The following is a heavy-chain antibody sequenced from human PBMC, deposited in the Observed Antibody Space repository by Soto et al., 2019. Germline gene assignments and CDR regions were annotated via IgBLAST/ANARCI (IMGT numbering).Heavy chain of an antibody. CDR3: ARLRIATNNYKWFDP. V-gene: IGHV4-31*03. CDR1: GGSISSGGYY. Sequence: PSETLSLTCTVSGGSISSGGYYWSWIRQHPGKGLEWIGYIYYSGSTYYNPSLKSRVTISVDTSERQFSLNLRLVTAADTAVYYCARLRIATNNYKWFDPWGQGTLVTVSS. D-gene: IGHD2-21*01. J-gene: IGHJ5*02. CDR2: IYYSGST.